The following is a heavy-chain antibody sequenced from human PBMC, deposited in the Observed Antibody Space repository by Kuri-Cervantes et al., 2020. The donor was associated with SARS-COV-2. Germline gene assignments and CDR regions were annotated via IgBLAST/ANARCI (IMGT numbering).Heavy chain of an antibody. CDR3: ARDCSSTSCYFGSAGDFDY. Sequence: GESLKISCAASGFTSSSYAMHWVRQAPGKGLEYVSAISSNGGSTYYADSVKGRFTISRDNAQNSLYLQMNSLRAEDTAVYYCARDCSSTSCYFGSAGDFDYWAREPWSPSPQ. CDR2: ISSNGGST. V-gene: IGHV3-64*02. CDR1: GFTSSSYA. J-gene: IGHJ4*02. D-gene: IGHD2-2*01.